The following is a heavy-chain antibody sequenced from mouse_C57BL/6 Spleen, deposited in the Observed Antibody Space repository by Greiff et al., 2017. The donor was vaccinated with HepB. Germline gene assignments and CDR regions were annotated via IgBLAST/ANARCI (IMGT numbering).Heavy chain of an antibody. CDR2: ISYDGSN. CDR3: ARGSTTVVWGRYFEV. J-gene: IGHJ1*03. CDR1: GYSITSGYY. D-gene: IGHD1-1*01. V-gene: IGHV3-6*01. Sequence: EVKLQESGPGLVKPSQSLSLTCSVTGYSITSGYYWNWIRQFPGNKLEWMGYISYDGSNNYNPSLNNRLSITRDTSKNQFFLKLNSVTTEDTSTYYGARGSTTVVWGRYFEVWVTGTTVTVSS.